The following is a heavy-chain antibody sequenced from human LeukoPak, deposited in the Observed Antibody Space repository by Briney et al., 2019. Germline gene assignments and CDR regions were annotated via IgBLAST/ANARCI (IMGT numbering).Heavy chain of an antibody. CDR3: ARDGWWELQGTRAFDY. CDR2: INYSGST. Sequence: PSETLSLTCTVSGGSISSSGYYWAWIRQPPGKGLEWIGSINYSGSTYYNPSLKSRVTISLDMSKNQFSLKLTSVTAADTAVYYCARDGWWELQGTRAFDYWGQGTLVTVSS. D-gene: IGHD1-26*01. V-gene: IGHV4-39*07. J-gene: IGHJ4*02. CDR1: GGSISSSGYY.